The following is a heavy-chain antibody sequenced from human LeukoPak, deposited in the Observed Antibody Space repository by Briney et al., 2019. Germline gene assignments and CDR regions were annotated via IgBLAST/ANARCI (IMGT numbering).Heavy chain of an antibody. CDR2: ISYDGSNK. Sequence: GGSLRLSCAASGFTFSRYGMHWVRQAPGKGLEWVAVISYDGSNKYYADSVKGRFTISRDNSKNTLYLRMSSLRAEDTAVYYCAKDRDGLGVAGVGYWGQGTLVTVSS. V-gene: IGHV3-30*18. CDR1: GFTFSRYG. D-gene: IGHD1-26*01. CDR3: AKDRDGLGVAGVGY. J-gene: IGHJ4*02.